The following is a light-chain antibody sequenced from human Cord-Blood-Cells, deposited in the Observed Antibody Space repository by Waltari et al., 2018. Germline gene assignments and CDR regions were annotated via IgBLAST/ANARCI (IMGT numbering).Light chain of an antibody. CDR1: SSAVGASNS. CDR3: SSYTSSSTWV. J-gene: IGLJ3*02. Sequence: SALTQPASVSGSPGQSITISCTGTSSAVGASNSVSWYHQRPGKAPKLMSYDVMNRPSGVSNRFSGSKSGNTASLTICGLQAEDEADYYCSSYTSSSTWVFGGGTKLTVL. CDR2: DVM. V-gene: IGLV2-14*01.